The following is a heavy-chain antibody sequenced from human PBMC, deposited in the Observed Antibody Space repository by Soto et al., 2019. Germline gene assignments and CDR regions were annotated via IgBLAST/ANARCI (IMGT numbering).Heavy chain of an antibody. CDR1: GDSVSSTSAA. J-gene: IGHJ5*02. CDR3: ARATGYSSSWSQNWFDP. V-gene: IGHV6-1*01. CDR2: TYYRSKWYN. D-gene: IGHD6-13*01. Sequence: QTLSLTCAISGDSVSSTSAACNWIRQSPSRGLEWRGRTYYRSKWYNDYAVSVKSRITINPDTSKNQFSLQLNSVTPEDTAVYYCARATGYSSSWSQNWFDPWGQGTLVTVSS.